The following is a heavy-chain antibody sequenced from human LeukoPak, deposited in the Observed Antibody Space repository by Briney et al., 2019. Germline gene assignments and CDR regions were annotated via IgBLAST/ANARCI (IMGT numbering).Heavy chain of an antibody. CDR1: GYTFTSYG. CDR3: ARDGANYDILTGYYLPLGY. CDR2: ISAYNGNT. D-gene: IGHD3-9*01. V-gene: IGHV1-18*01. Sequence: GASVKVSCKASGYTFTSYGISWVRQAPGQGLEWMGWISAYNGNTNYAQKPQGRVTMTTDTSTSTAYMELRSLRSDDTAVYYCARDGANYDILTGYYLPLGYWGQGTLATVSS. J-gene: IGHJ4*02.